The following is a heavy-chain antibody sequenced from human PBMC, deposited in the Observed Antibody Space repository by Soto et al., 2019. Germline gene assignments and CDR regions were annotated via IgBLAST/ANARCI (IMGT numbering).Heavy chain of an antibody. Sequence: HVQLVQSGAEVKRPGASVKVSCKASGFPFTAFFIHWVRQAPGQGLEWMGVINPSRGSANYAQKFQGRLTLTRDTSSSTVYMDLSSLKSEDTAIYYCVRAPYFFDIWGQGTLVTVSS. CDR2: INPSRGSA. V-gene: IGHV1-46*01. CDR3: VRAPYFFDI. J-gene: IGHJ4*02. CDR1: GFPFTAFF.